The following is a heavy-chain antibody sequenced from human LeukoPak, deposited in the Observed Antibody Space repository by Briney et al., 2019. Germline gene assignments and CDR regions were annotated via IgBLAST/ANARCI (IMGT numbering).Heavy chain of an antibody. J-gene: IGHJ4*02. D-gene: IGHD5-24*01. CDR2: IYTGGST. Sequence: PGGSLRLSCAVSGFTVSSNYMSWVRQPPGKGLEWVSGIYTGGSTYSADSVKGRFTISRDNSKNTLYLQMNSLRAEDTAVYYCAKGWLQLPFDYWGQGTLVTVSS. CDR1: GFTVSSNY. CDR3: AKGWLQLPFDY. V-gene: IGHV3-53*01.